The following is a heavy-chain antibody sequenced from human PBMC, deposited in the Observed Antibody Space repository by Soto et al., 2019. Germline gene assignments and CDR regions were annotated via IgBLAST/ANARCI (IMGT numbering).Heavy chain of an antibody. Sequence: GGSLRLSCAASGFTFSSYVMHWVRQAPGKGLEWVAVISSDGTSRFYADSVKGRFTISRDNSKNTLYLHMNSLRAEDTAMYYCAKVRVKDYYYYAMDVWGQGTTVTVSS. CDR2: ISSDGTSR. J-gene: IGHJ6*02. V-gene: IGHV3-30*18. CDR3: AKVRVKDYYYYAMDV. CDR1: GFTFSSYV. D-gene: IGHD4-4*01.